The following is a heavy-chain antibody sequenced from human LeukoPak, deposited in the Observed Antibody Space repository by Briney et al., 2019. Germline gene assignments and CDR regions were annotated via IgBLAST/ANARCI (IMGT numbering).Heavy chain of an antibody. J-gene: IGHJ4*02. V-gene: IGHV1-2*06. CDR3: ARLSFPIAVAGTLSSY. Sequence: GASVKVSCKASAYTFTDYYVHWVRQAPGQGLEWMGRINPSSGDTNYAQNFQGRVTMTRDTSISTAYMELSRLRSDDTAVYYCARLSFPIAVAGTLSSYWGQGTLVTVSS. D-gene: IGHD6-13*01. CDR1: AYTFTDYY. CDR2: INPSSGDT.